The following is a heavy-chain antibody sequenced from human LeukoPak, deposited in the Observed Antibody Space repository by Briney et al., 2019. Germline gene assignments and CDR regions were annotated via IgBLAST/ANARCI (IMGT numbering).Heavy chain of an antibody. CDR1: GFTFSSYD. D-gene: IGHD6-6*01. CDR2: ISYDGSNK. V-gene: IGHV3-30-3*01. CDR3: AREYSSSDHWFDP. Sequence: GGSLRLSCAASGFTFSSYDMHWVRQAPGKGLEWVAVISYDGSNKYYADSVKGRFTISRDNSKNTLYLQMNSLRAEDTAVYYCAREYSSSDHWFDPWGQGTLVTVSS. J-gene: IGHJ5*02.